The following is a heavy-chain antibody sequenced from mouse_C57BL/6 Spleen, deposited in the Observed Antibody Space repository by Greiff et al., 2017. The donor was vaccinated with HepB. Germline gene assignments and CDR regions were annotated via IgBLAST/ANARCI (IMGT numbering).Heavy chain of an antibody. CDR1: GYTFTDYY. V-gene: IGHV1-26*01. CDR3: ADLHSWFAY. CDR2: INPNNGGT. J-gene: IGHJ3*01. D-gene: IGHD5-1*01. Sequence: EVQLQQSGPELVKPGASVKISCKASGYTFTDYYMNWVKQSHGKSLEWIGDINPNNGGTSYNQKFKGKATLTVDKSSSTAYMELRSLTSGDSAVYYCADLHSWFAYWGQGTLVTVSA.